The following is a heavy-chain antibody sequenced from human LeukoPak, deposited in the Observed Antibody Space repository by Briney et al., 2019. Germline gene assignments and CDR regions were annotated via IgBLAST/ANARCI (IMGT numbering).Heavy chain of an antibody. J-gene: IGHJ4*02. D-gene: IGHD2-2*01. CDR3: ATVSYCSSTSCPGIDY. CDR2: ITGSGGST. CDR1: GFTFSSYA. Sequence: GGSLRLSCAASGFTFSSYAMSWVRQAPGKGLEWVSAITGSGGSTYYADSVKGRFTISRDNSKNTLYLQMNSLRAEDTAVYYCATVSYCSSTSCPGIDYWGQGTLVTVSS. V-gene: IGHV3-23*01.